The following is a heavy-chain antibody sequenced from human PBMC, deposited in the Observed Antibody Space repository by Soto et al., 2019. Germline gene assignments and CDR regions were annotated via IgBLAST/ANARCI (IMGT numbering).Heavy chain of an antibody. J-gene: IGHJ4*02. CDR2: ISYDGSNK. Sequence: GGSLRLSCAASGVTFSGFALHWVRQAPGKGLEWVSVISYDGSNKYYADSVKGRFTITRDNSKNTLYLQMNSLRVEDTAVYYCANSNFVWYYFDYWGQGTLVTVSS. CDR1: GVTFSGFA. D-gene: IGHD4-4*01. CDR3: ANSNFVWYYFDY. V-gene: IGHV3-30-3*01.